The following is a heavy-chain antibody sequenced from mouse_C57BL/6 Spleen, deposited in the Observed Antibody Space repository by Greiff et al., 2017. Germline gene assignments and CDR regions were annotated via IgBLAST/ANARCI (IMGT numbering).Heavy chain of an antibody. V-gene: IGHV5-17*01. CDR3: ARGGSNLYYYAMDY. CDR2: ISSGSSTI. CDR1: GFTFSDYG. J-gene: IGHJ4*01. D-gene: IGHD2-5*01. Sequence: EVQGVESGGGLVKPGGSLKLSCAASGFTFSDYGMHWVRQAPEKGLEWVAYISSGSSTIYYADTVKGRFTISRDNAKNTLFLQMTSLRSEDTAMYYCARGGSNLYYYAMDYWGQGTSVTVSS.